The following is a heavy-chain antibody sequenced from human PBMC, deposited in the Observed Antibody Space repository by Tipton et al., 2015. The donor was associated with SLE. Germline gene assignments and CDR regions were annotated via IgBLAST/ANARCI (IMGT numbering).Heavy chain of an antibody. J-gene: IGHJ4*02. Sequence: TLSLTCTVSGGSISSYYWSWIRQPPGKGLEWIGYIYYSGSTNYNPSLKSRVTISVDTSKNQFSLKLSSVTAADTAVYYCARADGRPSASSFVYWSQALFLTVAS. CDR3: ARADGRPSASSFVY. D-gene: IGHD5-24*01. CDR1: GGSISSYY. V-gene: IGHV4-59*01. CDR2: IYYSGST.